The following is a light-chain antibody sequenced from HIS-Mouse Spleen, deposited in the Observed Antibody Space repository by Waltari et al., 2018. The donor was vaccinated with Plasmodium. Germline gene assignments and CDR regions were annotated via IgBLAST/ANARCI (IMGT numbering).Light chain of an antibody. CDR1: KLGDKY. J-gene: IGLJ2*01. CDR2: QDS. Sequence: SYELTQPPSVSVSPGQTASITCPGDKLGDKYACWYQQKQGQSPGLVIYQDSKRPSGSPERFSGANSGNTATLTISGTQAMDEADYYCQAWDSSTVVFGGGTKLTVL. CDR3: QAWDSSTVV. V-gene: IGLV3-1*01.